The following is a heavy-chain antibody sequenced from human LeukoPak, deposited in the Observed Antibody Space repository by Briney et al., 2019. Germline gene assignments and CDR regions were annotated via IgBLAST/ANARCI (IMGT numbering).Heavy chain of an antibody. V-gene: IGHV1-24*01. CDR2: FDPEDGET. CDR3: ATGRYSSSSLNWFEP. Sequence: ASVKVSCKVSGYTLTELSMHWVRQAPGKGLEWMGGFDPEDGETIYAQKFQGRVTMTEDTSTDTAYMELSSLRSEDTAVYYCATGRYSSSSLNWFEPWGQGTLVTVSS. D-gene: IGHD6-6*01. J-gene: IGHJ5*02. CDR1: GYTLTELS.